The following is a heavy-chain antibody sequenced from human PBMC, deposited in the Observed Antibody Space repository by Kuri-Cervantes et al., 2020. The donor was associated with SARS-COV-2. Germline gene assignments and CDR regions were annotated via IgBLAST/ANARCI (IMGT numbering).Heavy chain of an antibody. D-gene: IGHD3-3*01. V-gene: IGHV4-39*01. CDR1: GGSISSSTYY. CDR3: VGIWSNYRFDY. Sequence: SETLSLTCTVSGGSISSSTYYWGWIRQPPGKGLEWIGTIYYSGSTDYNPSLKSRVTISVDTSKNQFSLKLTSVTAADTAVYFCVGIWSNYRFDYWGQGTLVTSPQ. CDR2: IYYSGST. J-gene: IGHJ4*02.